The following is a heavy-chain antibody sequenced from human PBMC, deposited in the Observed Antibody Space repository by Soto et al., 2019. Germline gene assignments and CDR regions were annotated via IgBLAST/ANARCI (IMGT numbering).Heavy chain of an antibody. D-gene: IGHD2-8*01. Sequence: SVKVSCKDSGCLFSSLAISWVRQAPGQGLEWRGGSIPVFGTTNYAQKFQGRVTITADESTNTAYLELSSLTSDDTAMYYRARGGGTHVWFNEFWGKGVEFTV. V-gene: IGHV1-69*13. CDR2: SIPVFGTT. CDR1: GCLFSSLA. CDR3: ARGGGTHVWFNEF. J-gene: IGHJ4*02.